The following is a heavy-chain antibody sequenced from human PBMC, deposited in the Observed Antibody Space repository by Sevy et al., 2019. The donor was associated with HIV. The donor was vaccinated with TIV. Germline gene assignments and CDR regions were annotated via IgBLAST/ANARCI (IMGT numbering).Heavy chain of an antibody. D-gene: IGHD1-26*01. CDR2: IKADGSDK. CDR1: GFTFSAYW. CDR3: GQGTTGRFDS. V-gene: IGHV3-7*01. Sequence: GGSLRLSCAASGFTFSAYWMNWVRQAPGKGLEWVANIKADGSDKHYVDSVEGRFTISRDNAKNSLYLQMNSLRVEDTAVYYCGQGTTGRFDSWGQGTLVTVSS. J-gene: IGHJ4*02.